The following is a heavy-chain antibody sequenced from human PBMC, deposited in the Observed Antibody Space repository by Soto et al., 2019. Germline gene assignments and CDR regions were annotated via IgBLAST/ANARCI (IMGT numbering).Heavy chain of an antibody. CDR1: GGSISSYY. CDR3: ARHNYGSGSTYFDY. CDR2: IYYSGST. J-gene: IGHJ4*02. Sequence: QVQLQESGPGLVKPSETLSLTCTVSGGSISSYYWSWIRQPPGKGLEWIGYIYYSGSTNYNTSLKSRVTISVDTSKTQFPLKLNSITAADTAVYYCARHNYGSGSTYFDYWGQGTLVTVSS. D-gene: IGHD3-10*01. V-gene: IGHV4-59*08.